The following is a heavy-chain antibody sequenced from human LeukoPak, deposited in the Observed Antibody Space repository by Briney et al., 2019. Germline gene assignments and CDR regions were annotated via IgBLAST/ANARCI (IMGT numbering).Heavy chain of an antibody. V-gene: IGHV4-39*01. J-gene: IGHJ4*02. Sequence: PSETLSPTCTVSGGSISSNTYYWGWIRQPPGKGLEWIGSIYYSGSTYYNPSLKSRATISVDTSTNQFSLKLTSVTAADTAVYYCARHRGCSGGTCYRYFDYWGQGTLVTVSS. CDR3: ARHRGCSGGTCYRYFDY. CDR1: GGSISSNTYY. D-gene: IGHD2-15*01. CDR2: IYYSGST.